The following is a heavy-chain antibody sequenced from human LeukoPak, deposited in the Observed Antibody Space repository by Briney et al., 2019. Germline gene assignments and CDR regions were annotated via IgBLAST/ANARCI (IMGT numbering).Heavy chain of an antibody. CDR3: ARGGSSWSGVVFDY. V-gene: IGHV4-34*01. J-gene: IGHJ4*02. CDR1: GGSFSGYY. CDR2: INHSGST. D-gene: IGHD6-13*01. Sequence: SETLSRTCAVYGGSFSGYYWSWLRQPPGKGLEWIGEINHSGSTNYNPSLKSRVTISVDTSKNQFSLKLSSVTAADTAVYYCARGGSSWSGVVFDYSAQGQLVTVSS.